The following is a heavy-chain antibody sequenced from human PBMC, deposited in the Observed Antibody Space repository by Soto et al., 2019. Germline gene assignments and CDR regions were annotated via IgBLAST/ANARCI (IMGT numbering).Heavy chain of an antibody. CDR2: ISAYNGNT. CDR1: GYTFTSYG. J-gene: IGHJ6*02. Sequence: ASVKVSCKASGYTFTSYGMSWVRQAPGQGLEWMGWISAYNGNTNYAQKLQGRVTMTTDTSTSTAYMELRSLRSDDTAVYYCARGGYYDSSGYKTYGMDVWGQGTTVTVSS. V-gene: IGHV1-18*01. CDR3: ARGGYYDSSGYKTYGMDV. D-gene: IGHD3-22*01.